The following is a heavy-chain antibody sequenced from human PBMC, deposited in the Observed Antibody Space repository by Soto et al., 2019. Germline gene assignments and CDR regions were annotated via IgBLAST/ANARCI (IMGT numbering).Heavy chain of an antibody. CDR2: IYYSGST. CDR1: GGSISSSSYF. Sequence: QLQLQESGPGLLKPSETLSLTCTASGGSISSSSYFWGWIRQPPGKGLEWIGSIYYSGSTFYNPSIKSRVTMEVDTPKNPSALKLGSVTAADTAVYYCARHGGCTSPDCFAPPFGWFDPWGQGTLVTVSS. J-gene: IGHJ5*02. V-gene: IGHV4-39*01. D-gene: IGHD2-2*01. CDR3: ARHGGCTSPDCFAPPFGWFDP.